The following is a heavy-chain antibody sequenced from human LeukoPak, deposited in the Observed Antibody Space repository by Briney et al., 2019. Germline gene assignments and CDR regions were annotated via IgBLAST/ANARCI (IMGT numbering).Heavy chain of an antibody. CDR2: ISAYNGNT. Sequence: ASVKVSCKASGYTFTSYGISWVRQAPGQGLEWMGWISAYNGNTNYAQKLQGRVTMTTDTSTSTAYMELRSLRSDDTAAYYCARTGPTPGDGYNRFDYWGQGTLVTVSS. CDR1: GYTFTSYG. V-gene: IGHV1-18*01. CDR3: ARTGPTPGDGYNRFDY. D-gene: IGHD5-24*01. J-gene: IGHJ4*02.